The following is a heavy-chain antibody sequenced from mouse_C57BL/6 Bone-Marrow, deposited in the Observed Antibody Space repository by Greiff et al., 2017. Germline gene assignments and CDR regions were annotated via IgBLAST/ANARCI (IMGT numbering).Heavy chain of an antibody. V-gene: IGHV1-26*01. CDR1: GYTFTDYY. J-gene: IGHJ1*03. CDR3: ARVNWDEGWYFDV. Sequence: EVQLQQSGPELVKPGASVQISCKASGYTFTDYYMNWVKQSHGKSLEWIGDINPNNGGTSYNQKFKGKATLTVDKSSSTAYMELRSLTSEDSAVYYCARVNWDEGWYFDVWGTGTTVTGAS. D-gene: IGHD4-1*01. CDR2: INPNNGGT.